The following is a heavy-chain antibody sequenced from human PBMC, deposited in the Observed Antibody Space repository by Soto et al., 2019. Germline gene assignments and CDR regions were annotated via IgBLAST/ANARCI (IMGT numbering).Heavy chain of an antibody. CDR2: IYYSGST. D-gene: IGHD2-15*01. CDR3: AREWGCSGGSCGTDAFDI. J-gene: IGHJ3*02. CDR1: GGSISSGGYY. V-gene: IGHV4-31*03. Sequence: SETLSLTCTVSGGSISSGGYYWSWIRQHPGKGLEWIGYIYYSGSTYYNPSLKSRVTISVDTSKNQFSLKLSSVTAADTGVYYWAREWGCSGGSCGTDAFDIWGQGTMVTVSS.